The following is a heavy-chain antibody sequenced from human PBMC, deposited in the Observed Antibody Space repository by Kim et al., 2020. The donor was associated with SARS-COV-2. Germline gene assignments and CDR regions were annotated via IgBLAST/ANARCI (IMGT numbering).Heavy chain of an antibody. D-gene: IGHD3-10*01. J-gene: IGHJ5*02. Sequence: SVKVSCKASGGTFSSYAISWVRQAPGQGLEWMGGIIPIFGTANYAQKFQGRVTITADESTSTAYMELSSLRSEDTAVYYCARDRGFGELLYGWFDPWGQGTLVTVSS. CDR3: ARDRGFGELLYGWFDP. CDR2: IIPIFGTA. CDR1: GGTFSSYA. V-gene: IGHV1-69*13.